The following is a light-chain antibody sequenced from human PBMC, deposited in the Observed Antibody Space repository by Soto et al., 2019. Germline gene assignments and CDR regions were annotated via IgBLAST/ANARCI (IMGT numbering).Light chain of an antibody. V-gene: IGKV3D-15*01. CDR2: GAS. J-gene: IGKJ4*01. CDR3: QQYKDWPPLT. CDR1: QSVNIN. Sequence: EIVMTQSPVTLSASPGERVTLSCRASQSVNINLAWYQQRHGQAPSVLIYGASNRASGIPDKFSGSGSGTDFTLTISSLEPDDFALYFCQQYKDWPPLTFGGGTRVEIK.